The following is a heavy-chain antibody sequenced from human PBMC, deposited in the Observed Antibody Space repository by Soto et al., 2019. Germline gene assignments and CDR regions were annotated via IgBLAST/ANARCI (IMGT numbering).Heavy chain of an antibody. CDR3: ARASGGFRELFPDDAFDI. D-gene: IGHD3-10*01. CDR1: GGSISSGGYY. CDR2: IYYSGST. J-gene: IGHJ3*02. V-gene: IGHV4-31*03. Sequence: SETLSLTCTVSGGSISSGGYYWSWIRQHPGKGPEWIGYIYYSGSTYYNPSLKSRVTISVDTSKNQFSLKLSSVTAADTAVYYCARASGGFRELFPDDAFDIWGQATMVTVSS.